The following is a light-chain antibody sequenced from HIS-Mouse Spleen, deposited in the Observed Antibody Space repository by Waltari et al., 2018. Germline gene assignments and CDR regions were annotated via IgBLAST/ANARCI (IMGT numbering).Light chain of an antibody. CDR2: EGS. Sequence: QSALTQPASVSGSPGQSIPISCTGTSRDVGSYTLVSWYQPHPGKAPKLMIYEGSKRPSGVSNRFSGSKSGNTASLTISGLQAEDEADYYCCSYAGSSTWVFGGGTKLTVL. J-gene: IGLJ3*02. V-gene: IGLV2-23*01. CDR3: CSYAGSSTWV. CDR1: SRDVGSYTL.